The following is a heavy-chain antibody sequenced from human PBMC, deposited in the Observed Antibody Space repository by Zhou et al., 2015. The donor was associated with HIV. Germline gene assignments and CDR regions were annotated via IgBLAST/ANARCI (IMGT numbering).Heavy chain of an antibody. Sequence: QVQLVQSGAEVKKPGSSVKVSCKASGGTFSSYAISWVRQAPGQGLEWMGGIIPIFGTANYAQKFQGRVTITADESTSTAYMELSSLRSEDTAVYYCARAGPNLWFGEVSGGALSYWYFGSSGAVAPVVTVSS. D-gene: IGHD3-10*01. J-gene: IGHJ2*01. CDR2: IIPIFGTA. CDR1: GGTFSSYA. CDR3: ARAGPNLWFGEVSGGALSYWYFGSS. V-gene: IGHV1-69*01.